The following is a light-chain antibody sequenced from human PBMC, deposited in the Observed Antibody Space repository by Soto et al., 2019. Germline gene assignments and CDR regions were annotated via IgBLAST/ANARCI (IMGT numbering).Light chain of an antibody. Sequence: EIVLTQSPGTLSLSPGERATLSCRASQSVSSSYLAWYQQKPGQAPRLLIYGASSRATGIPDRFSGSGSGTDLTLTISRLESEDFAVYYCQQYGSSPGFTFGPGTKVDIK. CDR3: QQYGSSPGFT. V-gene: IGKV3-20*01. CDR1: QSVSSSY. J-gene: IGKJ3*01. CDR2: GAS.